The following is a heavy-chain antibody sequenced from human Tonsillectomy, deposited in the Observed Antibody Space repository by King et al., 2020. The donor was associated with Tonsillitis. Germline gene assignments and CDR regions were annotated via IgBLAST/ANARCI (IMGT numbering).Heavy chain of an antibody. D-gene: IGHD1-7*01. J-gene: IGHJ4*02. CDR2: ISGSGGST. Sequence: VQLVESGGGLVQPGGSLRLSCAAPGFTFSSYAMSWVRQAPGKGLEWVSAISGSGGSTYYADSVKGRFTISRENSKNTLYLQMNSLRAEDTAVYYCAKAWDGITGTTGFDYWGQGTLVTVSS. V-gene: IGHV3-23*04. CDR1: GFTFSSYA. CDR3: AKAWDGITGTTGFDY.